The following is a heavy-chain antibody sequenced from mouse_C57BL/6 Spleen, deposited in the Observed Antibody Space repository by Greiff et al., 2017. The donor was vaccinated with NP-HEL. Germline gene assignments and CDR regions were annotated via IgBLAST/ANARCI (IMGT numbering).Heavy chain of an antibody. J-gene: IGHJ2*01. V-gene: IGHV1-19*01. CDR2: INPYNGGT. D-gene: IGHD3-2*02. CDR1: GYTFTDYY. CDR3: AREEDSSGPFDY. Sequence: EVQLQQSGPVLVKPGASVKMSCKASGYTFTDYYMNWVKQSHGKSLEWIGVINPYNGGTSYNQKFKGKATLTVDKSSSTAYMELNSLTSEDSAVYYCAREEDSSGPFDYWGQGTTLTVSS.